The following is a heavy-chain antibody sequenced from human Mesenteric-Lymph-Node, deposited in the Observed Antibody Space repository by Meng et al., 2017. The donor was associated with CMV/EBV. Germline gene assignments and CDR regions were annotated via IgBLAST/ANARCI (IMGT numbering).Heavy chain of an antibody. D-gene: IGHD3-3*01. J-gene: IGHJ6*02. Sequence: GGSLRLSCAASGFTFSSYAMHWVRQAPGKGLEWVTSIRYDGDDKYYADSVQGRFTISRDNSNNMLFLQMNSLRVEDTAVYYCAKDRARGTIFGVALSGMDVWGQGTTVTVSS. CDR2: IRYDGDDK. V-gene: IGHV3-30*02. CDR1: GFTFSSYA. CDR3: AKDRARGTIFGVALSGMDV.